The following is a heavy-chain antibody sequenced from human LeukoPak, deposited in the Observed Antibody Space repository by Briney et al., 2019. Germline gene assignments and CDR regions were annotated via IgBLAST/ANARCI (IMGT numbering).Heavy chain of an antibody. CDR2: IYPGVSDT. CDR1: GYSFTSYW. J-gene: IGHJ6*02. V-gene: IGHV5-51*01. CDR3: ARQSVVGATKSYYYYGMDV. D-gene: IGHD1-26*01. Sequence: PGESLKTSCKGSGYSFTSYWIGWVRQMPGKGLEWMGIIYPGVSDTRYSPSFQGQVTISADKSISTAYLQWSSLKASDTAMYYCARQSVVGATKSYYYYGMDVWGQGTTVTVSS.